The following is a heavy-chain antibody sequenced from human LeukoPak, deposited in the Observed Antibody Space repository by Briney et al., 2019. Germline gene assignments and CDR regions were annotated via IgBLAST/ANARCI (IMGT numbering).Heavy chain of an antibody. CDR3: ADGSSGYFLSY. J-gene: IGHJ4*02. CDR1: GYTFTSYG. D-gene: IGHD3-22*01. V-gene: IGHV1-18*01. CDR2: ITTYNGNT. Sequence: ASVKVSCKASGYTFTSYGISWVRQAPGQGLEWMGWITTYNGNTNYGQKLQGRVTMTTDTSTSTAYMELSSLRSEDTAVYYCADGSSGYFLSYWGQGTLVTVSS.